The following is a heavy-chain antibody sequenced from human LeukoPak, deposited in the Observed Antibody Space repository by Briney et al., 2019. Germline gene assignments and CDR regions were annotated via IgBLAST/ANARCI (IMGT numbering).Heavy chain of an antibody. CDR3: ARGQHYDFWSGYSHWFDP. J-gene: IGHJ5*02. Sequence: ASVKVSCKASRYTFTSYDINWVRQATGQGLEWMGWMNPNSGNTGYAQKFQGRVTMTRNTSISTAYMELSSLRSEDTAVYYCARGQHYDFWSGYSHWFDPWGQGTLVTVSS. D-gene: IGHD3-3*01. V-gene: IGHV1-8*01. CDR2: MNPNSGNT. CDR1: RYTFTSYD.